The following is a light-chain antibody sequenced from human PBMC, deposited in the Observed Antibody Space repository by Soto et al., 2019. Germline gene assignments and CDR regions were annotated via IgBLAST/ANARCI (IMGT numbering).Light chain of an antibody. CDR2: GAS. Sequence: EIVLTQSPGTLSLAAGERATLSCRASQSVSSSCLAWYQQKPGQAPRLLIYGASSRATGIPDRFSGSGSETDFTLTISRLEPEDFAVHYCQQYGSSSWTFGQGTKVEIK. V-gene: IGKV3-20*01. CDR3: QQYGSSSWT. J-gene: IGKJ1*01. CDR1: QSVSSSC.